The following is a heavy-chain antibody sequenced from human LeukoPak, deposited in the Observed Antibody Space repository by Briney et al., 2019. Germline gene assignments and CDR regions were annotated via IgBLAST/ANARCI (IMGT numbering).Heavy chain of an antibody. CDR2: INHSGST. V-gene: IGHV4-34*01. J-gene: IGHJ6*02. Sequence: SETLSLTCAVYGGSFSGYYWSWIRQPPGKGLEWIGEINHSGSTNYNPSLKSRVTISVDTSKNQFSLKLSSVTAADTAVYYCARALGGYCSGGSCYIYYYYGMDVWGQGTTVTVSS. CDR3: ARALGGYCSGGSCYIYYYYGMDV. CDR1: GGSFSGYY. D-gene: IGHD2-15*01.